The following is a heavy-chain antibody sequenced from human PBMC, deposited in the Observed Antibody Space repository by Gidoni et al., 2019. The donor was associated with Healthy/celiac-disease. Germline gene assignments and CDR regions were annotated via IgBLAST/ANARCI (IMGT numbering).Heavy chain of an antibody. CDR3: ARAIRGYSGYDEGYYFDY. Sequence: EVQLVESGGGLVQPGGSLRLSCAASGFTVSSNYMRWVRQATGKGLEWVSVIYSGGSTYYADSVKGRFTISRDNSKNTLYLQMNSLRAEDTAVYYCARAIRGYSGYDEGYYFDYWGQGTLVTVSS. V-gene: IGHV3-66*01. CDR2: IYSGGST. CDR1: GFTVSSNY. J-gene: IGHJ4*02. D-gene: IGHD5-12*01.